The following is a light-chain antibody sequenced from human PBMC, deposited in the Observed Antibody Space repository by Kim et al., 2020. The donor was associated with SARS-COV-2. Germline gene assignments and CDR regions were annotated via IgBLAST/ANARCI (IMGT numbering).Light chain of an antibody. CDR3: QQYEKWPRT. CDR1: QEVGAN. CDR2: AAS. J-gene: IGKJ1*01. V-gene: IGKV3-15*01. Sequence: VSPGERATLSCRASQEVGANLAWYQQKPGQAPRLLIYAASTRATGIPARFGGSGTGTEFTLTISSLQYGDLAVYYCQQYEKWPRTFGQGTKVDIK.